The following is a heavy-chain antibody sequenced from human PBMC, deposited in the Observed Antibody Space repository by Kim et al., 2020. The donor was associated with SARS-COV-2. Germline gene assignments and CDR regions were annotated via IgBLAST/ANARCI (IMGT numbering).Heavy chain of an antibody. CDR1: GFTFSIYA. CDR3: ANADIVVVVAATNPVYFDY. Sequence: GGSLRLSCAASGFTFSIYAMSWVRQAPGKGLEWVSAISGSGGSTYYADSVKGRFTISRDNSKNTLYLQMNSLRAEDTAVYYCANADIVVVVAATNPVYFDYWGQGTLVTVSS. D-gene: IGHD2-15*01. V-gene: IGHV3-23*01. CDR2: ISGSGGST. J-gene: IGHJ4*02.